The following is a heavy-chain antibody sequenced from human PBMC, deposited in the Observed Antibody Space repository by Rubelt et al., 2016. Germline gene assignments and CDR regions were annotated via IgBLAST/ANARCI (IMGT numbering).Heavy chain of an antibody. CDR3: ARMVNDFWSGYHNWFDP. V-gene: IGHV1-8*01. D-gene: IGHD3-3*01. J-gene: IGHJ5*02. CDR2: MNPNSGNT. Sequence: QVQLVQSGAEVKKPEASVKVSCKASGYTFTSYDINWVRQATGQGLEWMGWMNPNSGNTGYAQKFQGRVTMTRNTSISTAYMELSSLRSEDTAVYYCARMVNDFWSGYHNWFDPWGQGTLVTVSS. CDR1: GYTFTSYD.